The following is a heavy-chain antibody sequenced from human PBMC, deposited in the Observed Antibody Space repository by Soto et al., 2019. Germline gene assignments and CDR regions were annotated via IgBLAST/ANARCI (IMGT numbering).Heavy chain of an antibody. V-gene: IGHV3-30*03. CDR2: ISYDGSNK. Sequence: QVQLVESGGGVVQPGRSLRLSCAASGFPFTTYGMHWVREGPGKGLEWVAVISYDGSNKYYADSVKGRFTISRDNSKNTLYLQMNSLRAEDTAVYYCARDRGNHRGGSLVYWGQGTLVTVSS. J-gene: IGHJ4*02. CDR3: ARDRGNHRGGSLVY. D-gene: IGHD2-15*01. CDR1: GFPFTTYG.